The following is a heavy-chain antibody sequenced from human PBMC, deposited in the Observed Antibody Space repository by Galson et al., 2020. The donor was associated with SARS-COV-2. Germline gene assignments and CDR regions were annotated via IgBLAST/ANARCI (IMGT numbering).Heavy chain of an antibody. CDR1: GFTFSSYS. D-gene: IGHD6-13*01. J-gene: IGHJ4*02. Sequence: GESLKISCAASGFTFSSYSMNWLRQAPGKGLEWVSSISSSSSYIYYADSVKGRFTISRDNAKNSLYLQMNSLRAEDTAVYYCATHKQQLNYWGQGTLVTVSS. V-gene: IGHV3-21*01. CDR2: ISSSSSYI. CDR3: ATHKQQLNY.